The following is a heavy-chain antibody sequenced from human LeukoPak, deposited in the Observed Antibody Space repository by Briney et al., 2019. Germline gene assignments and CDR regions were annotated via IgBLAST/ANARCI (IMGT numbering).Heavy chain of an antibody. Sequence: PGGSLRLSCAASGFTLSSYSMNWVRQAPGKGLEWVSYISSSSSTIYYADSVKGRFTISRDNSKNTLYLQMNSLRAEDTAVYYCARAYSSGWYKHAFDIWGQGTMVTVSS. V-gene: IGHV3-48*01. J-gene: IGHJ3*02. D-gene: IGHD6-19*01. CDR1: GFTLSSYS. CDR3: ARAYSSGWYKHAFDI. CDR2: ISSSSSTI.